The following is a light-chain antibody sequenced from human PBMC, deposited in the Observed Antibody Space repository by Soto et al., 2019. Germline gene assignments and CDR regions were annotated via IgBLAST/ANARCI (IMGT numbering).Light chain of an antibody. Sequence: EIVLTQSPATLSLSPGERATLSCRASQSVSSNLAWYQQKPGQAPRLLIYDASNRATGIPARFSGSGSGTDFALTISRLETEDFAVYYCQRGDTFGQGTRLEIK. V-gene: IGKV3-11*01. CDR2: DAS. J-gene: IGKJ5*01. CDR1: QSVSSN. CDR3: QRGDT.